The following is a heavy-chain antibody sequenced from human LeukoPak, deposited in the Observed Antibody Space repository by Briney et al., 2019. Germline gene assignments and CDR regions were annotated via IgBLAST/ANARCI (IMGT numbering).Heavy chain of an antibody. Sequence: SETLSLTCTVSGGSISISYYWSWIRQPPGKGLEWIGEINHSGSTNYNPSLKSRVTISVDTSKNQFSLKLSSVTAADTAVYYCARGLRYFDWSPFDYWGQGTLVTVSS. D-gene: IGHD3-9*01. CDR2: INHSGST. J-gene: IGHJ4*02. V-gene: IGHV4-34*01. CDR3: ARGLRYFDWSPFDY. CDR1: GGSISISYY.